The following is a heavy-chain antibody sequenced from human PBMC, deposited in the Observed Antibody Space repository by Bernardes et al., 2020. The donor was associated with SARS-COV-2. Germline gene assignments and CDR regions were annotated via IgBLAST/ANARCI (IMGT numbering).Heavy chain of an antibody. V-gene: IGHV3-21*01. CDR1: GFSFSTYS. D-gene: IGHD3-10*01. CDR2: ISSSGSTI. Sequence: GGSLRLSCVASGFSFSTYSMKWVRQAPGKGLEWVSSISSSGSTIFYADSVKGRFTISRDNAKNSVYLQMNSLRVEDTAVYYCARRYYGSGSPEAFDIWGQGTMVTVSS. CDR3: ARRYYGSGSPEAFDI. J-gene: IGHJ3*02.